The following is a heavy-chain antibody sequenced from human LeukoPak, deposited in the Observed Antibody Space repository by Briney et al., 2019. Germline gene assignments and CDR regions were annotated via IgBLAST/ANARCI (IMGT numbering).Heavy chain of an antibody. CDR1: GYTFTGYY. V-gene: IGHV1-2*02. D-gene: IGHD3-10*01. Sequence: ASVKVSCKASGYTFTGYYMHWVRQAPGQGLEWMGWINPNSGGTNYAQKFQGRVTMTRDTSISTAYMELSRLRSDDTAVYYCARDALWFGEFEIFDYWGQGTLVTVSS. J-gene: IGHJ4*02. CDR2: INPNSGGT. CDR3: ARDALWFGEFEIFDY.